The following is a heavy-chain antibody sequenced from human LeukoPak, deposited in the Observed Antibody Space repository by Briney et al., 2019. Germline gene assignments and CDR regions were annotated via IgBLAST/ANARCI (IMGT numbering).Heavy chain of an antibody. Sequence: SETLSLTCAVSGYSISSGYYWGWIRQPPGKGLEWIGSIYHSGSTYYNPSLKSRVTISVDTSKNQFPLKLSSVTAADTAVYYCAVHYDSSGYYWQGWFDPWGQGTLVTVSS. CDR1: GYSISSGYY. CDR2: IYHSGST. CDR3: AVHYDSSGYYWQGWFDP. J-gene: IGHJ5*02. V-gene: IGHV4-38-2*01. D-gene: IGHD3-22*01.